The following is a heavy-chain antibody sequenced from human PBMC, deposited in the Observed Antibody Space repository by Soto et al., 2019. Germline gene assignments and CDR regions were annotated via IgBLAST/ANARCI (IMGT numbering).Heavy chain of an antibody. CDR3: VRGFSGEYFDSSGSVFFDY. V-gene: IGHV3-30-3*01. CDR2: ISYDGSNK. J-gene: IGHJ4*02. Sequence: QVQLVESGGGVVQPGRSLRLSCAASGFTFSSYAMHWVRQAPAKGLEWVAVISYDGSNKYYADSVKGRFTISRDNSKNTLYLQMNSLRAEDTAVYYCVRGFSGEYFDSSGSVFFDYWGQGTLVTVSS. D-gene: IGHD3-22*01. CDR1: GFTFSSYA.